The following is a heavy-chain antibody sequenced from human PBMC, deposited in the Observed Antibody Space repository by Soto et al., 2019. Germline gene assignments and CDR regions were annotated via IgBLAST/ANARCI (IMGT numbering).Heavy chain of an antibody. CDR3: ARGGIPPSGYGIAYAMDV. V-gene: IGHV4-39*01. CDR2: IYYSGST. CDR1: GVSISGSRYY. Sequence: SETLSLTCTVSGVSISGSRYYWGWIRQPPGRGLEWIGNIYYSGSTYYTPALKSRVTLSVDTSKNQFSLNLNSVTAADTAVSYCARGGIPPSGYGIAYAMDVWGQGTTVTVSS. J-gene: IGHJ6*02. D-gene: IGHD1-26*01.